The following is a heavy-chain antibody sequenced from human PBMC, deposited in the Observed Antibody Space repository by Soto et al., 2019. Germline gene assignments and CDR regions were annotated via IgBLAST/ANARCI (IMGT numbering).Heavy chain of an antibody. CDR3: AKNSGWFNT. J-gene: IGHJ5*02. CDR1: GFPFSSTD. D-gene: IGHD3-10*01. CDR2: IDGSGGTT. Sequence: QLGGSLRLSCAASGFPFSSTDMTWVRQAPGKGLDWVSTIDGSGGTTYYADSVKGRFTISRDNSMKTVYLKMNSLRADDTALYYCAKNSGWFNTWGQGALVTVSS. V-gene: IGHV3-23*01.